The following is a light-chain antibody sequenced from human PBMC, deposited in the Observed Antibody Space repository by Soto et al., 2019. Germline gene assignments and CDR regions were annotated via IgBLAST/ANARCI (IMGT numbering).Light chain of an antibody. CDR1: TGAVTSTFY. J-gene: IGLJ2*01. V-gene: IGLV7-43*01. CDR3: LLYYGGVRV. Sequence: QAVVTQDPSLSVSPGGTVTLTCAASTGAVTSTFYPNWFQQKPGQAPRSLIYSTSNRHPWTPARFSGSLLGVRAALTLSSVQPEDEADYYCLLYYGGVRVFGGGTKLTVL. CDR2: STS.